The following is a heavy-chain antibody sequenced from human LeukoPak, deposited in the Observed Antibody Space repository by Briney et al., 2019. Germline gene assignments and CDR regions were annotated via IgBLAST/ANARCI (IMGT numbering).Heavy chain of an antibody. Sequence: GGSLRLSCAASGFTFDDYATHWVRQAPGKGLEWVSGISWNSGSIGYADSVKGRFTISRDNAKNSLYLQMNSLRAEDTALYYCAKGGYSYGPRYYFDYWGQGTLVTVSS. D-gene: IGHD5-18*01. CDR3: AKGGYSYGPRYYFDY. CDR1: GFTFDDYA. J-gene: IGHJ4*02. CDR2: ISWNSGSI. V-gene: IGHV3-9*01.